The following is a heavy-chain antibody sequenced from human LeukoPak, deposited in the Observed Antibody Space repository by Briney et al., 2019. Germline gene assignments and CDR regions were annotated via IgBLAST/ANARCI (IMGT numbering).Heavy chain of an antibody. Sequence: ASGKVSCKASGYTFISYYIHWVRQAPGQGLEGMGIINPSYGSTTYAQKFQGRVTMVRDTSTSTVYMELSSLRSEDTAVYYCFTGLKDYNGMDVWGQGTTVTVSS. CDR1: GYTFISYY. CDR2: INPSYGST. D-gene: IGHD3-10*01. V-gene: IGHV1-46*01. J-gene: IGHJ6*02. CDR3: FTGLKDYNGMDV.